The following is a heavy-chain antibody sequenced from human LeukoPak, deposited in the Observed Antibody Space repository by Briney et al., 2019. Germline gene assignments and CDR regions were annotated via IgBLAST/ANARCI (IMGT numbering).Heavy chain of an antibody. CDR2: IYYSGST. J-gene: IGHJ5*02. D-gene: IGHD2-2*01. V-gene: IGHV4-31*03. CDR1: VGSISSGGYY. CDR3: ARGEGYCSSTSCSLNWFDP. Sequence: SETLSLTCTVSVGSISSGGYYWSWIRQHPGKGLEWIGYIYYSGSTYYNPSLKSRVTISVDTSKNQFSLKLSSVTAADTAVYYCARGEGYCSSTSCSLNWFDPWGQGTLVTVSS.